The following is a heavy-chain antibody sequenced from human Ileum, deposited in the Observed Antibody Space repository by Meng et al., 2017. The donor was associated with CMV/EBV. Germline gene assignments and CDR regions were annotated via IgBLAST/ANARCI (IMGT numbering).Heavy chain of an antibody. Sequence: GESLKISCAASGFTFSSYWMSWVRQAPGKGLEWVANIKQDGREKYYVDSVRGRFIISRDNAQNSLYLEMNSLRAEDSGLYYCSRQGILISSATIWFDPWGQGTLVTVSS. V-gene: IGHV3-7*01. CDR1: GFTFSSYW. CDR3: SRQGILISSATIWFDP. D-gene: IGHD3-10*01. CDR2: IKQDGREK. J-gene: IGHJ5*01.